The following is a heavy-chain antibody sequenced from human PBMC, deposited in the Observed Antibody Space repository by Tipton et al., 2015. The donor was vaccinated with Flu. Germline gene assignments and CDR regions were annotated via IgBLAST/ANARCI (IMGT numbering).Heavy chain of an antibody. CDR1: GGSISSYY. CDR3: ARSVAVAAPGWFDP. CDR2: IYYSGST. Sequence: LRLSCTVSGGSISSYYWSWIRQPPGKGLEWIGYIYYSGSTNYNPSLKSRVTISVDTSKNQFSLKLSSVTAADTAVYYCARSVAVAAPGWFDPWGQGTPVTVSS. V-gene: IGHV4-59*01. D-gene: IGHD6-19*01. J-gene: IGHJ5*02.